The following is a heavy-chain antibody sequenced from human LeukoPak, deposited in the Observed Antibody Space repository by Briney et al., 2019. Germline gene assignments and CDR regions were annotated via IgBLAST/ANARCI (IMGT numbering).Heavy chain of an antibody. CDR1: GGSISSGTYY. CDR3: ARASSNWFDH. CDR2: INYSGSA. J-gene: IGHJ5*01. Sequence: CQTLPLTCTVSGGSISSGTYYWSCIRHLPGKGLEWIGYINYSGSAYYNPSLKSRVTISVDTSKNQFSLKLTSVTAADTAVYYCARASSNWFDHWGQGRLVSVSS. D-gene: IGHD6-6*01. V-gene: IGHV4-31*03.